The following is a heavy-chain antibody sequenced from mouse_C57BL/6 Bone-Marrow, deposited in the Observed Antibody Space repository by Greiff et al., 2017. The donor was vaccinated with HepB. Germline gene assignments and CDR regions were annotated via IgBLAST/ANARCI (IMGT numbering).Heavy chain of an antibody. V-gene: IGHV1-61*01. CDR2: IYPSDSET. CDR3: AAHWYFDV. J-gene: IGHJ1*03. CDR1: GYTFTSYW. Sequence: QVQLQQPGAELVRPGSSVKLSCKASGYTFTSYWMDWVKQRPGQGLEWIGNIYPSDSETHYNQKFKYKATLTVDKSSSTAYMQLSSLTSEDSAVYYCAAHWYFDVWGTGTTVTVSS.